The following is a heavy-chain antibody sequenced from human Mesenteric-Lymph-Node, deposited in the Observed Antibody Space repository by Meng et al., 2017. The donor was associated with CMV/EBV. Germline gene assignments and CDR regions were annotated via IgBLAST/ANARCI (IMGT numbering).Heavy chain of an antibody. CDR3: ASLSYSSSWYFMYAFDI. Sequence: GESLKISCKGSGYSFTSYWIGWVRQMPGKVLECMGIIYPGDSDTRYSPSFQVQVTISADKSISTAYLQWSSLKASDTAMYYCASLSYSSSWYFMYAFDIWGQGTMVTVSS. V-gene: IGHV5-51*01. D-gene: IGHD6-13*01. CDR2: IYPGDSDT. CDR1: GYSFTSYW. J-gene: IGHJ3*02.